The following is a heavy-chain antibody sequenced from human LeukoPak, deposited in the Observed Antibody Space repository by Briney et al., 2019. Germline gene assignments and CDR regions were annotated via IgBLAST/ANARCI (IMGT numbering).Heavy chain of an antibody. D-gene: IGHD2-8*01. V-gene: IGHV1-2*02. CDR1: GYDVTDYY. CDR2: INPKSGGT. Sequence: ASVKVSCKASGYDVTDYYMHGVRQAPGQGFEWMGWINPKSGGTNYAQQFQGRVTMTRDTSISTVYMDVSSLRSDDTAMYYCARSNWFDPWGQGTLVTVSS. J-gene: IGHJ5*02. CDR3: ARSNWFDP.